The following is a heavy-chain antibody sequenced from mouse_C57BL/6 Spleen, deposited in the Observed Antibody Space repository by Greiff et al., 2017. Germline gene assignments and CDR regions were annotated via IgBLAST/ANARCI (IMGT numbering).Heavy chain of an antibody. Sequence: EVMLVESGGGLVQPGGSMKLSCVASGFTFTNYWMNWVRQSPEKGLGCVAEIRLNSDNYATHYAEAMKGRVTISRDDSKSSVYLQMINVTAEDTGIYYCAEGRYDFDYWGQGTTLTVSA. J-gene: IGHJ2*01. CDR3: AEGRYDFDY. D-gene: IGHD2-14*01. CDR1: GFTFTNYW. V-gene: IGHV6-3*01. CDR2: IRLNSDNYAT.